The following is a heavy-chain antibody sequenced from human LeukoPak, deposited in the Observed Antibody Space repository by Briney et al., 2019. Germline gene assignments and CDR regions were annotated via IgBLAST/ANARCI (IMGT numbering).Heavy chain of an antibody. CDR1: GGSISSYY. CDR3: ASRTVTTTGWYFDL. J-gene: IGHJ2*01. Sequence: PSETLSLTCTVPGGSISSYYWSWIRQPPGKGLEWIGYIYYNGNTNYHPSLKNRVTISIDTSKNQLSLKLSSVTAADTAVYYCASRTVTTTGWYFDLWGRGTLVTVSS. V-gene: IGHV4-59*01. D-gene: IGHD4-17*01. CDR2: IYYNGNT.